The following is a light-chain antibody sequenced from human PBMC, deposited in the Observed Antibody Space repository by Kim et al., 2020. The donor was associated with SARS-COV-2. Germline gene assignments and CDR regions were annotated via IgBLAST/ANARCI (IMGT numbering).Light chain of an antibody. CDR2: GNK. J-gene: IGLJ2*01. CDR3: QSYDSSLGGVV. V-gene: IGLV1-40*03. Sequence: QGITVSCTRSRLDIEAGNDTRGDQQLPRTAPKLLIYGNKNRPSGVPDRCSGSTSGASASLAISGLQAEDEADYFCQSYDSSLGGVVFGGGTQLTVL. CDR1: RLDIEAGND.